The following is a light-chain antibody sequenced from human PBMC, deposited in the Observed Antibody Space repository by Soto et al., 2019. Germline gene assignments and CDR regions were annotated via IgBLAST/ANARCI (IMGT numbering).Light chain of an antibody. CDR3: SSYTGSNTLWV. Sequence: QSVLTQPASVSGSPGQSITISCTGTSSDVGGYNAVSWYQQHPGKAPKLMISEVSIRPSGVSNRFSGSKSGNTASLTISGLQTEDEADYYCSSYTGSNTLWVFGGGTKLTVL. CDR1: SSDVGGYNA. V-gene: IGLV2-14*01. CDR2: EVS. J-gene: IGLJ3*02.